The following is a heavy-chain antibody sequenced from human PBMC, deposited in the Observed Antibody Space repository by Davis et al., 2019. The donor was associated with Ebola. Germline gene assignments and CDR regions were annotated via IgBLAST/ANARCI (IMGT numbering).Heavy chain of an antibody. D-gene: IGHD6-6*01. J-gene: IGHJ4*02. V-gene: IGHV3-30*18. Sequence: PGGSLRLSCAASGFTFSSYGMHWVRQAPGKGLEWVAAISYDGRNKYYADSVKGRFTISRDSSTLYLQMNSLRAEDTAVHYCAKGSSRPEDWGQGTLVTVSS. CDR3: AKGSSRPED. CDR2: ISYDGRNK. CDR1: GFTFSSYG.